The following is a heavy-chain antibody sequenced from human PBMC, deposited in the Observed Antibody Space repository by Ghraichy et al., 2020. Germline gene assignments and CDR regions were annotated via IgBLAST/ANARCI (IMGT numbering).Heavy chain of an antibody. CDR1: GFTFSRYW. CDR2: IRSDGSTT. D-gene: IGHD5-12*01. J-gene: IGHJ4*02. CDR3: VPEGGGYDSP. Sequence: GGSLRLSCAASGFTFSRYWMHWVRQAPGKGLLWVSRIRSDGSTTNYADSVKGRFTISRDNAKNTLYLQMNSLRAEDTAVYYCVPEGGGYDSPGGQGTLVTVSS. V-gene: IGHV3-74*01.